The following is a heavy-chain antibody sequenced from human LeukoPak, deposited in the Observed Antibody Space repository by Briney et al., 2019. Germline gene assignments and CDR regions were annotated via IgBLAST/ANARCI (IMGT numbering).Heavy chain of an antibody. V-gene: IGHV4-61*08. CDR1: GGSVSSGAYY. J-gene: IGHJ5*02. CDR3: ARDIVGATRWFDP. Sequence: SETLSLTCTVSGGSVSSGAYYWSWIRQPLGKGLEWIGYIYYTGSTNYNPSLKSRVTIFLDTSKNQFSLKLNSVTAADTAVYYCARDIVGATRWFDPWGQGTLVTVSS. CDR2: IYYTGST. D-gene: IGHD1-26*01.